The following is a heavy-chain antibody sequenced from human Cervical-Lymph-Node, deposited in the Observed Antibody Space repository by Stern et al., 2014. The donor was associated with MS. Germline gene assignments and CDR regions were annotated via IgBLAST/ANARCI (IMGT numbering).Heavy chain of an antibody. V-gene: IGHV1-69*01. D-gene: IGHD3-22*01. CDR2: IIPIFGTA. J-gene: IGHJ4*02. Sequence: QVQLVQSGAEVKKPGSSVKVSCKASGGTFSSYAISWVRQAPGQGLEWMGGIIPIFGTANYAQKFQGRVTITADESTSTAYMELSSLRSEDTAVYYCGRDSAAYYYDSSGYYYAVGDYWGQGTLVTVSS. CDR1: GGTFSSYA. CDR3: GRDSAAYYYDSSGYYYAVGDY.